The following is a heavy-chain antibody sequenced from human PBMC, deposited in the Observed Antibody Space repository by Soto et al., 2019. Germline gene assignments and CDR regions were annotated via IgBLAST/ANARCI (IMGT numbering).Heavy chain of an antibody. D-gene: IGHD2-2*01. J-gene: IGHJ6*02. Sequence: QVQLVQSGAEVKKPGSSVKVSCKASGGTFSSYAISWVRQAPGQGLEWMGGILPIFGTANYAQKFQGRVTITADESTGTAYMELSSLRSEDTAVYYCARSFVPAAIGGGYYYGMDVWGQGTTVTVSS. CDR3: ARSFVPAAIGGGYYYGMDV. V-gene: IGHV1-69*12. CDR1: GGTFSSYA. CDR2: ILPIFGTA.